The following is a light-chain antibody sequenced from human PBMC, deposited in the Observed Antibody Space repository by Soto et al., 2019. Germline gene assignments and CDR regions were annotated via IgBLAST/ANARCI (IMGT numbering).Light chain of an antibody. V-gene: IGLV2-14*01. Sequence: QSVLTQPASVSGSPGQSITISCTGTSSDDGSYNYVSWYQQYPGKAPKLMIYDVSNRPSGVSYRFSGSKSGNTASLTISGLQAEDEAEYYCSSYTTSSTHVVFGGGTKLTVL. CDR2: DVS. CDR3: SSYTTSSTHVV. CDR1: SSDDGSYNY. J-gene: IGLJ2*01.